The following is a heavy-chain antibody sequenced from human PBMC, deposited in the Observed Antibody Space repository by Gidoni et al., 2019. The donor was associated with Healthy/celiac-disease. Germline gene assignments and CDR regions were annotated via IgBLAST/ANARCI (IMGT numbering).Heavy chain of an antibody. CDR1: GFTFSSYA. J-gene: IGHJ3*02. CDR2: ISYDGSNK. CDR3: ARDPYDYGDIGGAFDI. V-gene: IGHV3-30*01. D-gene: IGHD4-17*01. Sequence: QVQLVESGGGVVPPGRSLRLSCAASGFTFSSYAMHWVRQAPGKGLEWVAVISYDGSNKYYADSVKGRFTISRDNSKNTLYLQMNSLRAEDTAVYYCARDPYDYGDIGGAFDIWGQGTMVTVSS.